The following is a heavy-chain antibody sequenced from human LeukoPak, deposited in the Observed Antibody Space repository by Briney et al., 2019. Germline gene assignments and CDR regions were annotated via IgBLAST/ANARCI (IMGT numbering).Heavy chain of an antibody. CDR2: IYYSGST. CDR1: GGSISSYY. V-gene: IGHV4-59*08. Sequence: SETLSLTCTVSGGSISSYYWSWIRQPPGKGLEWIGFIYYSGSTNYNPSLKSRVTISVDTSKNQFSLKLSSVTAADTAVYYCARHKPHYYDSSGYSDAFDIWGQGTMVTVSS. CDR3: ARHKPHYYDSSGYSDAFDI. J-gene: IGHJ3*02. D-gene: IGHD3-22*01.